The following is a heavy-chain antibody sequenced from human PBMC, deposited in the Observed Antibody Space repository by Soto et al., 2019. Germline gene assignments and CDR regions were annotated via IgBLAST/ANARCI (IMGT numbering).Heavy chain of an antibody. CDR3: ARNDHGGNPFFAN. D-gene: IGHD4-17*01. CDR2: IYYSGRT. J-gene: IGHJ4*02. V-gene: IGHV4-59*01. CDR1: GGSLSNYY. Sequence: QVQLQESGPGLVKPSETLSLTCTVSGGSLSNYYWSWIRQPPGKGLEWIGYIYYSGRTNYNPSLKSRLTMSVGTSKNQVSLKLNSVTAADTAVYYCARNDHGGNPFFANWGQGTLVTVSS.